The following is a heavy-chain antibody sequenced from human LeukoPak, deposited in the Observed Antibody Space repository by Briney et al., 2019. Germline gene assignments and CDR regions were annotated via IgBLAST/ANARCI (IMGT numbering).Heavy chain of an antibody. D-gene: IGHD3-10*01. CDR1: GFTFSSYG. CDR2: IWYDGSNK. V-gene: IGHV3-33*06. Sequence: GGSLRLSCAASGFTFSSYGMHWVRQAPGKGLEWVAVIWYDGSNKHYADSVKGRFTISRDNSKNTLYLQMNSLRAEDTAVYYCAKLYYCGSGRVPLSDYWGQGTLVTVSS. CDR3: AKLYYCGSGRVPLSDY. J-gene: IGHJ4*02.